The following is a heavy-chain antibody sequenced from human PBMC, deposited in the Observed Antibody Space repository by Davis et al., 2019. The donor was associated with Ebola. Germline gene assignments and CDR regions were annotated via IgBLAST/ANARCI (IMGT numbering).Heavy chain of an antibody. V-gene: IGHV3-7*03. Sequence: GESLKISCTDSVITFSSYAMTWVRQAPGKGLEWVANIKQDGSEKYYVDSVKGRFTISRDNAKNSLYLQMNSLRAEDTAVYYCARGAKDYWGQGTLVTVSS. J-gene: IGHJ4*02. CDR3: ARGAKDY. CDR1: VITFSSYA. CDR2: IKQDGSEK.